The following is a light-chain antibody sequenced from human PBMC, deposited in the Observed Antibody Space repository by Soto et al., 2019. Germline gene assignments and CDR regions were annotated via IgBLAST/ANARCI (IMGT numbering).Light chain of an antibody. CDR2: AAS. V-gene: IGKV1-12*01. CDR1: QDIGRR. J-gene: IGKJ1*01. CDR3: LQVYSFPRT. Sequence: DIQMTQSPSSVSESIGDRVTITCRASQDIGRRLAWFQQKPGKAPKYLIQAASSLQGGVPSTFSGSGSGTDFTLTINTLHPEDFATYYCLQVYSFPRTFGQGTKVDIK.